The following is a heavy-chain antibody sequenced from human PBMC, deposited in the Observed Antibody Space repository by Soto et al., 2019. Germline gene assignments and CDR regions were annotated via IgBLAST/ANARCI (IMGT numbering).Heavy chain of an antibody. CDR3: ARLGEAVAVSYFDY. CDR1: GGSISSSSYY. J-gene: IGHJ4*02. D-gene: IGHD6-19*01. CDR2: IYYSGST. V-gene: IGHV4-39*01. Sequence: QLQLQESGPGLVKPSETLSLTCTVSGGSISSSSYYWGWIRQPPGKGLEWIGSIYYSGSTYYNPSRKSRVTISVDTSKNQFSLKLSSVTAADTAVYYCARLGEAVAVSYFDYWGQGTLVTVSS.